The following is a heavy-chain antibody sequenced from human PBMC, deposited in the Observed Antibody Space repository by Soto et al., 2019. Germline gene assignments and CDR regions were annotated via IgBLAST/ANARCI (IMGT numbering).Heavy chain of an antibody. J-gene: IGHJ4*02. CDR1: EFTFTGYS. D-gene: IGHD1-1*01. CDR3: ARSLGDHWDEYYFDY. CDR2: ISGTGYNT. Sequence: VQVLESGGDLVQPGGSLRLSCAASEFTFTGYSMSWVRQAPGRGLEWVSGISGTGYNTYYADTVQGRFTISRDNSKNTLYLQMDSLRAEDTALYYCARSLGDHWDEYYFDYWGQGTLVTVSS. V-gene: IGHV3-23*01.